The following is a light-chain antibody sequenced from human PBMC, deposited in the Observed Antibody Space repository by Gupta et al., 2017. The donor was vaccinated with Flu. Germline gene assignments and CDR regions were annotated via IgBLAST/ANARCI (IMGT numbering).Light chain of an antibody. J-gene: IGKJ2*01. CDR2: GTS. CDR3: QQYKNWPPYT. CDR1: QSVSNN. Sequence: ATLSVSPGERATLSCWASQSVSNNLAWYQHKPGQAPRLLIYGTSTRATGIPARFSGSGSGTEFTLTISSRQSEDFAVYYCQQYKNWPPYTFGQGTKLEIK. V-gene: IGKV3-15*01.